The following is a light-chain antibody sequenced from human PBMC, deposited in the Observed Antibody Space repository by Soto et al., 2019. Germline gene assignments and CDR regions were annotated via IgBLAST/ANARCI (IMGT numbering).Light chain of an antibody. CDR2: DVT. CDR1: SSDVGGYNY. CDR3: SSYTSDTTGV. Sequence: QSVLTQPASVSGSPGQSIAISCTGTSSDVGGYNYVSRYQQHPGKAPKLMIYDVTTRPSGVSNRFSGSKSGNTAALTISGLQAEDEADYYCSSYTSDTTGVFGTGTKVTVL. J-gene: IGLJ1*01. V-gene: IGLV2-14*03.